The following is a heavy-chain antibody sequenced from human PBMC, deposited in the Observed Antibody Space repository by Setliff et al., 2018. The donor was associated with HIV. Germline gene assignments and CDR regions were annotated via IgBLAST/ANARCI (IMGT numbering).Heavy chain of an antibody. Sequence: SETLSLTCTVSGGPISSGYYWAWIRQPPGKGLEWIGRISYGGGTHYNPSLRSRVIISIDTSKNQFSLELSSVTAADTAVYYCAREEGATPLLNAFHMWGQGTMVTVSS. V-gene: IGHV4-38-2*02. J-gene: IGHJ3*02. CDR1: GGPISSGYY. CDR2: ISYGGGT. CDR3: AREEGATPLLNAFHM. D-gene: IGHD3-10*01.